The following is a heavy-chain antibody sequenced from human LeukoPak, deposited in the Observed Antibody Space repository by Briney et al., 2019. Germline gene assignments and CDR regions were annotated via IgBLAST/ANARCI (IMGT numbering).Heavy chain of an antibody. Sequence: ASVKVSCKASGYTFTGYYMHWVRQAPGQGLEWMGWINPNSGGTNYPQKFQGRVNMTRDTSISTAYMELSRLRSDDTAVYYCASVDYYDSSGPSFDYWGQGTLVTVSS. D-gene: IGHD3-22*01. V-gene: IGHV1-2*02. CDR1: GYTFTGYY. CDR2: INPNSGGT. CDR3: ASVDYYDSSGPSFDY. J-gene: IGHJ4*02.